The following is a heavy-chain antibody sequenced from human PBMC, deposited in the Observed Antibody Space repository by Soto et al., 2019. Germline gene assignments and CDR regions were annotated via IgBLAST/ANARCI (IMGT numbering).Heavy chain of an antibody. CDR2: ISAYNGNT. J-gene: IGHJ4*02. CDR3: ARSGYCSGGSCYIDLVATVTYSQPPQFDY. Sequence: QVQLVQSGAEVKKPGASVKVSCKASGYTFTSYGISWVRQAPGQGLEWMGWISAYNGNTNYAQKLQGRVTMTTDTATSTAYMELRSLRSDDTAVYYCARSGYCSGGSCYIDLVATVTYSQPPQFDYWGQGTLVTVSS. V-gene: IGHV1-18*01. D-gene: IGHD2-15*01. CDR1: GYTFTSYG.